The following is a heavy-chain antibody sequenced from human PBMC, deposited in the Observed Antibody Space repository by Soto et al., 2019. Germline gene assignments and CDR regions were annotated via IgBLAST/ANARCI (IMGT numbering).Heavy chain of an antibody. CDR2: ISGYSGNS. V-gene: IGHV1-18*04. D-gene: IGHD3-16*02. CDR3: ARGVIAVSNSWSAPDY. CDR1: GYTFNSNG. Sequence: QVQLVQSGAEVKKPGASVKVSCKASGYTFNSNGISWVRQAPGQGLEWMGWISGYSGNSNYAQKFKGRVTMTTDTSTTTAFRELRSLTSDDPAVYCFARGVIAVSNSWSAPDYWGQGTLVTVSS. J-gene: IGHJ4*02.